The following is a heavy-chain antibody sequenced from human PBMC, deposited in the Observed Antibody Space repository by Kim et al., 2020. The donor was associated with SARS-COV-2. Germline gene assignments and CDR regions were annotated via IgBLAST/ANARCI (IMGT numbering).Heavy chain of an antibody. CDR3: ARGESSYWYFDL. Sequence: YDNPPLKSRVTISVDTSKNQFSLKLSSVTAADTAVYYCARGESSYWYFDLWGRGTLVTVSS. J-gene: IGHJ2*01. V-gene: IGHV4-30-2*05.